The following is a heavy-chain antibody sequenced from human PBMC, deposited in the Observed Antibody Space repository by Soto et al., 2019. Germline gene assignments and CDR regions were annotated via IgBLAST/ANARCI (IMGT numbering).Heavy chain of an antibody. V-gene: IGHV1-18*01. Sequence: VQLVQSGGEVKKPGASVKVSCQTSGYIFSNFGVSWVRQAPGQGLEWLGWVSGNDGSTRYAPNLQGRVTMTTDSATSTAYMELSGLTSADTAAYFCTRDFGDDRLHYWGQGTLVSVSS. CDR2: VSGNDGST. CDR1: GYIFSNFG. J-gene: IGHJ4*02. D-gene: IGHD4-17*01. CDR3: TRDFGDDRLHY.